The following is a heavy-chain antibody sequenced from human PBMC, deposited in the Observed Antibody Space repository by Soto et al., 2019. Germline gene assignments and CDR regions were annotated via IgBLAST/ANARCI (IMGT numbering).Heavy chain of an antibody. Sequence: GGSLRLSCAAFGFTFSNAWMNWVRQAPGKGLEWVGRIKSKTDGGTTDYAAPVKVRFTISRDDSKNTLYLQMNSLKTEDAAVYYCTTAKELRYFDWSSYYYYGMDVWGQGTTVTVSS. D-gene: IGHD3-9*01. V-gene: IGHV3-15*07. CDR1: GFTFSNAW. CDR2: IKSKTDGGTT. J-gene: IGHJ6*02. CDR3: TTAKELRYFDWSSYYYYGMDV.